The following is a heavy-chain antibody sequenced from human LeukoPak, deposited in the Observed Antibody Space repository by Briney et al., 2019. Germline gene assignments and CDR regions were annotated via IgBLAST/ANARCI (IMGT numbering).Heavy chain of an antibody. Sequence: GGSLRLSCAASGFTFSSYAMSWVRQAPGKGLEWVSAINGSGSSTYYADSVKGRVSISRDNSKNTLYLQMNSLRVEETALYYCARDFWDDFEYFDLWGRGTLVTVSS. V-gene: IGHV3-23*01. CDR2: INGSGSST. D-gene: IGHD3-3*01. CDR1: GFTFSSYA. CDR3: ARDFWDDFEYFDL. J-gene: IGHJ2*01.